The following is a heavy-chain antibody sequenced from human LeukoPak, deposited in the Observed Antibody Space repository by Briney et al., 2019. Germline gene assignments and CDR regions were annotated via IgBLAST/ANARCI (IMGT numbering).Heavy chain of an antibody. CDR3: ARGGGIYLFDP. J-gene: IGHJ5*02. D-gene: IGHD1-26*01. CDR1: GVSVSNTGYS. V-gene: IGHV4-39*01. Sequence: SETLSLTCTVSGVSVSNTGYSWGWIRQPPGKGLEWIGNILYGGSTYHNPSLKSRVTMPLDTSKNQFSLRLTSVTAADTAVYYCARGGGIYLFDPWGQGTLVTVSS. CDR2: ILYGGST.